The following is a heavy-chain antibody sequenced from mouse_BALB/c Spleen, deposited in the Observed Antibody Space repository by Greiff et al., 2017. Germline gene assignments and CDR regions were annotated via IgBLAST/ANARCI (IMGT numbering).Heavy chain of an antibody. V-gene: IGHV1-39*01. D-gene: IGHD2-1*01. CDR3: ARDGNCEGFAY. J-gene: IGHJ3*01. CDR2: INPYDGST. Sequence: VQLQQPGPELVKPGASVKISCKASGYSFTDYIMLWVKQSHGKSLEWIGNINPYDGSTSYNLKFKGKATLTVDKSSSTAYMQLNSLTSEDSAVYYCARDGNCEGFAYWGQGTLVTVSA. CDR1: GYSFTDYI.